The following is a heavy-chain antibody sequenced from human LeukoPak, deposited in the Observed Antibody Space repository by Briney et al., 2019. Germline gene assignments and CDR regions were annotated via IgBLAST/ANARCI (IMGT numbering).Heavy chain of an antibody. D-gene: IGHD3-10*01. CDR1: GGSFSGYY. J-gene: IGHJ5*02. CDR2: INHSGST. CDR3: ARRSITMVRGAWFDP. V-gene: IGHV4-34*01. Sequence: SETLSLTCAVYGGSFSGYYWSWIRQPPGKGLEWIGEINHSGSTNYNPPLKSRVTISVDTSKNQFPLKLSSVTAADTAVYYCARRSITMVRGAWFDPWGQGTLVTVSS.